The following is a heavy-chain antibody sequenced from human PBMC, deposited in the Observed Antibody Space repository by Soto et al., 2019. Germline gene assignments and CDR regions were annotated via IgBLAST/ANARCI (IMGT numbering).Heavy chain of an antibody. CDR3: ATWHLQEHAYDV. V-gene: IGHV3-53*01. D-gene: IGHD4-4*01. J-gene: IGHJ3*01. Sequence: VGSLRLSCAVSGLTVSGKKYVAWVRQAPGKGLEWVSGFYDLDGTYYADSLKGRFTTSGDSSRTIVYLQMNGLRPEDTAVYYCATWHLQEHAYDVWGQGTMVTVSS. CDR2: FYDLDGT. CDR1: GLTVSGKKY.